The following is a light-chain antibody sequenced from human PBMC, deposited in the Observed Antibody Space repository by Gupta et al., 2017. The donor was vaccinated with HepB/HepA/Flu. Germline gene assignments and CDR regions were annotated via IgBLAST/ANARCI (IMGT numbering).Light chain of an antibody. Sequence: QSVLTQPPSLSPPPWPRVTISCTGSSSNIGAGYDIHWYQQLPGTAPKLLMYGNSNRPSGVPDRFSGSKSGTSASLAITGLRAEDEADYYCQSYDVSLRGYVFGGGTKVTVI. CDR3: QSYDVSLRGYV. CDR1: SSNIGAGYD. CDR2: GNS. V-gene: IGLV1-40*01. J-gene: IGLJ2*01.